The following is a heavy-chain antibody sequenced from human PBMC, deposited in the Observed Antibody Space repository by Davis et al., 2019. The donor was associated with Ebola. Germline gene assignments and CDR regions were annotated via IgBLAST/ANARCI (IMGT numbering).Heavy chain of an antibody. CDR1: GFNFQDFT. CDR2: ISFDGSDT. D-gene: IGHD3-22*01. J-gene: IGHJ4*02. Sequence: GGSLRLSCAASGFNFQDFTMHWVRQAPGKGLEWVAVISFDGSDTYYADSVKGRFTISRDNSKTTVDLQMNSLRPEDTALYYCAKDARGGYYYADFWGQGTLVTVSS. CDR3: AKDARGGYYYADF. V-gene: IGHV3-30*18.